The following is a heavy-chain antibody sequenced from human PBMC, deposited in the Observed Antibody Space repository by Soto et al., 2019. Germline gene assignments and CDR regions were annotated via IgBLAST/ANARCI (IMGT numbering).Heavy chain of an antibody. D-gene: IGHD6-19*01. V-gene: IGHV1-18*04. Sequence: ASVKVSCKASGYTFTSYGISWVRQAPGQGLEWMGWISAYNGNTNYAQKLQGRVTMTTDTSTSTAYMERRSLGSDDTAVYYCARDAEGSSGWYVIYYYGMDVWGQGTTVTVSS. J-gene: IGHJ6*02. CDR1: GYTFTSYG. CDR2: ISAYNGNT. CDR3: ARDAEGSSGWYVIYYYGMDV.